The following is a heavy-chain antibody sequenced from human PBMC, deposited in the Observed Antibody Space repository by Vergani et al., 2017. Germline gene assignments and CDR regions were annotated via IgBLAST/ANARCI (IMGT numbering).Heavy chain of an antibody. CDR2: ISWDGGST. CDR3: AKDNGYYFDY. V-gene: IGHV3-43*01. CDR1: GFTFDDYT. Sequence: EVQLVESGGVVVQPGGSLRLSCAASGFTFDDYTMHWVRQAPGKGLEWVSLISWDGGSTYYADSVKGRFTISRDNSKNSLYLQMNSLRTEDTALYYCAKDNGYYFDYWGQGTLVTVSS. J-gene: IGHJ4*02.